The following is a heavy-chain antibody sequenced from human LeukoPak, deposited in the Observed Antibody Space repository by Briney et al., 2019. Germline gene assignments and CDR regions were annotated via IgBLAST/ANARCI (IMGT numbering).Heavy chain of an antibody. Sequence: GGALRLSCAASGFTFSNYGMHWVRQAPGKGLEWVAVIWYDGSNKYYADSVKGRFTISRDNSKNTLYLQMNSLRAEDTAVYYCARDFSGSMDFDIWGQGTMVTVSS. CDR1: GFTFSNYG. CDR2: IWYDGSNK. D-gene: IGHD2-2*01. V-gene: IGHV3-33*01. J-gene: IGHJ3*02. CDR3: ARDFSGSMDFDI.